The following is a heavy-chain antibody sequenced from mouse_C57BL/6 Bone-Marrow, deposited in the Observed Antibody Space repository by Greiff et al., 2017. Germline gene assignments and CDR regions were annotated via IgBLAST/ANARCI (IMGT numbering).Heavy chain of an antibody. J-gene: IGHJ4*01. CDR2: ISRGSSTI. CDR3: ARENRWLSRDY. Sequence: EVHLVESGGGLVKPGGSLKLSCAASGFTFSDYGMHWVRQAPEKGLEWVAYISRGSSTIYYADTVKGRCTISRDNDKNTLFLQMTSLRSEDKDMYYCARENRWLSRDYWGQGTSVTVSA. D-gene: IGHD1-2*01. V-gene: IGHV5-17*01. CDR1: GFTFSDYG.